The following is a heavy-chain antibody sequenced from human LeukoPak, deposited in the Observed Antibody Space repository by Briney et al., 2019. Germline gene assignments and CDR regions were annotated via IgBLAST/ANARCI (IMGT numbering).Heavy chain of an antibody. CDR3: AKYGVDCSSTSCYPLYYMDV. D-gene: IGHD2-2*01. Sequence: GGSLSLSCAASGFTFDSYAMTWVRQAPGKGLEWVSSISGGGGITNYADSVKGRFTISRDNSKYTLFLQMNSLRAEDTAVYYCAKYGVDCSSTSCYPLYYMDVWGKRTTVTVS. CDR1: GFTFDSYA. V-gene: IGHV3-23*01. J-gene: IGHJ6*03. CDR2: ISGGGGIT.